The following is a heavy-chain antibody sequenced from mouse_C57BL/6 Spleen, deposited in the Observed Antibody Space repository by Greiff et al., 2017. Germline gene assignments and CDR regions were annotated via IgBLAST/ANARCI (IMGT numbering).Heavy chain of an antibody. V-gene: IGHV14-4*01. CDR1: GFYFKDDY. CDR3: TTGRLQQGYYFDD. CDR2: IDPENGDT. D-gene: IGHD2-2*01. Sequence: EVQLQESGAELVRPGASVKLSCTASGFYFKDDYMHWVKQRREQGLEWIGWIDPENGDTAYDPKFQGKATITADPSSTTDYLQLSSLTSEDTAVYYCTTGRLQQGYYFDDWGQGTTLTVSS. J-gene: IGHJ2*01.